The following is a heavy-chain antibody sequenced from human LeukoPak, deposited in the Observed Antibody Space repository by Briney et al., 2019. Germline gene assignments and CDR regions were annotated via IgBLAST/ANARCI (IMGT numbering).Heavy chain of an antibody. CDR3: ARVGVDTAMVIYYYYYMDV. CDR2: MNPNSGNT. CDR1: GYTFTSYD. V-gene: IGHV1-8*01. D-gene: IGHD5-18*01. Sequence: GASVKVSRKASGYTFTSYDINWVRQATGQGLEWMGWMNPNSGNTGYAQKFQGRVTMTRNTSISTAYMELSSLRSEDTAVYYCARVGVDTAMVIYYYYYMDVWGKGTTVTVSS. J-gene: IGHJ6*03.